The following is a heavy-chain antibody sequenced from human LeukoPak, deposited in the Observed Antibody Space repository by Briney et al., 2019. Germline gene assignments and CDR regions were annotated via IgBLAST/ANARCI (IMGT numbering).Heavy chain of an antibody. Sequence: GGSLRLSCAASGFTFDDYAMHWVRQAPGKGLEWVSGISWNSGSIGYADSVKGLFTISRDNAKNSLYLQMNSLRAEDTALYYCAKASSGYPSSANNWFDPWGQGTLVTVSS. V-gene: IGHV3-9*01. CDR3: AKASSGYPSSANNWFDP. CDR1: GFTFDDYA. J-gene: IGHJ5*02. D-gene: IGHD3-3*01. CDR2: ISWNSGSI.